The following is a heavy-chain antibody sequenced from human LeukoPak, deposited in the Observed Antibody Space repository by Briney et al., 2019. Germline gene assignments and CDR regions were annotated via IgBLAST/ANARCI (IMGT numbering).Heavy chain of an antibody. CDR1: GYSFTTHW. CDR2: LHPGDSDT. CDR3: ARGDTEVAATADY. D-gene: IGHD6-19*01. V-gene: IGHV5-51*01. Sequence: RGESLKISCKASGYSFTTHWIGWVRQTPGKGLEWMGILHPGDSDTRYSPSFQGQVTISADKSISTAYLQWSSLKASDTAMYYCARGDTEVAATADYGGQGTLVTVSS. J-gene: IGHJ4*02.